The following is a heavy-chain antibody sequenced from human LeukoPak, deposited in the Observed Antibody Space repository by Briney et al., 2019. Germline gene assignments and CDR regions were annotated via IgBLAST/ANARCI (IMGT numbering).Heavy chain of an antibody. D-gene: IGHD3-22*01. Sequence: SETLSLTCAVYGGSFSGYYWSWIRQPPGKGLEWIGEINHSGSTNYNPSLKSRVTISVDTSKNQFSLKLSSVTAADTAVYYCARSHSSGYYYFDYWGQGTLVTVSS. CDR1: GGSFSGYY. CDR2: INHSGST. J-gene: IGHJ4*02. CDR3: ARSHSSGYYYFDY. V-gene: IGHV4-34*01.